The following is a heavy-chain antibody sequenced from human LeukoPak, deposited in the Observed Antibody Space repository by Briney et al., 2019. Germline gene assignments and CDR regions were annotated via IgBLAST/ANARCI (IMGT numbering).Heavy chain of an antibody. CDR1: GYTFTGYY. Sequence: GASVKVSCKASGYTFTGYYLHWVRKAPGQGLEWMGWINPNSGGTNYAQKFQGRVTMTRDTSISTAYMELSRLRSDDTAVYYCARERPGDSAFDYWGQGTLVTVSS. V-gene: IGHV1-2*02. D-gene: IGHD4-17*01. J-gene: IGHJ4*02. CDR3: ARERPGDSAFDY. CDR2: INPNSGGT.